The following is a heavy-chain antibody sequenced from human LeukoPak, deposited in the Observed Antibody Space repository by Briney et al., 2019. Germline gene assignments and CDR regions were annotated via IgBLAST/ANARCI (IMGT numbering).Heavy chain of an antibody. CDR2: IYYSGST. J-gene: IGHJ4*02. Sequence: SETLSLTCTVSGGSVSSGSYYWSWIRQPPGKGLEWIGYIYYSGSTNYNPSLKSRVTISVDTSKNQFSLKLSSVTAADTAVYYCARVDLAAAGTRIDYWGQGTLVTVSS. CDR1: GGSVSSGSYY. D-gene: IGHD6-13*01. V-gene: IGHV4-61*01. CDR3: ARVDLAAAGTRIDY.